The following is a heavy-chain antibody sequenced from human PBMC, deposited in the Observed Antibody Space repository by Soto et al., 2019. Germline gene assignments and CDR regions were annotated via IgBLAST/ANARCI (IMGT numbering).Heavy chain of an antibody. V-gene: IGHV4-31*03. Sequence: ASETLSLTCTVSGGSISSGGYYWSWIRQHPGKGLEWIGYIYYSGSTYYNPSLKSRVTISVDTSKNQFSLKLSSVTAADTAVYYCASSYAGGGNRFYYYGMDVWGQRTTVTVSS. CDR1: GGSISSGGYY. D-gene: IGHD2-15*01. CDR3: ASSYAGGGNRFYYYGMDV. CDR2: IYYSGST. J-gene: IGHJ6*02.